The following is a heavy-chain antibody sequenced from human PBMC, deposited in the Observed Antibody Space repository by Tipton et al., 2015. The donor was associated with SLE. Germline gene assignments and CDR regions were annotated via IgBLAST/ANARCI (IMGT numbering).Heavy chain of an antibody. CDR2: IKQDGSDR. J-gene: IGHJ5*02. Sequence: GSLRLSCAASGFIFDNYWMTWVRQAPGKGLEWVANIKQDGSDRYCVDSLKGRCTISRDNGKNSVYLQMDSLRVDDTAMYYCARVIAVGGFDPWGQGALVTVSS. D-gene: IGHD6-19*01. CDR3: ARVIAVGGFDP. CDR1: GFIFDNYW. V-gene: IGHV3-7*01.